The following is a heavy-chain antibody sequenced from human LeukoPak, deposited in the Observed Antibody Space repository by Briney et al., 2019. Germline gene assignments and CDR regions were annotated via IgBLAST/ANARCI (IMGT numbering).Heavy chain of an antibody. CDR2: IYYSGST. V-gene: IGHV4-39*07. J-gene: IGHJ4*02. CDR3: ARTNWGSDFDY. Sequence: SETLSLTCTVSGGSISSTSHYWGWIRQPPGKGLEWIGSIYYSGSTYYSPSLKSRVTMSVDTSKNQFSVKLNSVTAADTAVYYCARTNWGSDFDYWGQGTLVTVSS. D-gene: IGHD7-27*01. CDR1: GGSISSTSHY.